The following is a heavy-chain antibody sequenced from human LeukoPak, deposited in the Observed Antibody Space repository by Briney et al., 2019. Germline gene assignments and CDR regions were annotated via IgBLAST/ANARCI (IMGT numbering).Heavy chain of an antibody. CDR3: ARDDYSRSPGDFQH. J-gene: IGHJ1*01. CDR1: GYTFTGYY. Sequence: ASVKVSCKASGYTFTGYYIHWVRQAPGQGLEWMGRINPNSGGTNYAQKFQGRVTMTRDTSISRAYMDLSSLRSDDTAVYYCARDDYSRSPGDFQHRGQGTLVTVSS. CDR2: INPNSGGT. V-gene: IGHV1-2*06. D-gene: IGHD6-6*01.